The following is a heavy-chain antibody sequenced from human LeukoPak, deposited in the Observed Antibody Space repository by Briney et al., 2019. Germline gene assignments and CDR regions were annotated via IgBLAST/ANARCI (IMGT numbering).Heavy chain of an antibody. Sequence: GGSLRLSCAASGFTFSDYSMNWVRQAPGQGLKWVSYISTTSAHIYYADSVKGRFTISRDNAKNSLYLQMNSLRAEDTAVYYCAREGHTTGWPPFDFWGQGTLVTVSS. CDR3: AREGHTTGWPPFDF. CDR2: ISTTSAHI. J-gene: IGHJ4*02. D-gene: IGHD6-19*01. V-gene: IGHV3-48*01. CDR1: GFTFSDYS.